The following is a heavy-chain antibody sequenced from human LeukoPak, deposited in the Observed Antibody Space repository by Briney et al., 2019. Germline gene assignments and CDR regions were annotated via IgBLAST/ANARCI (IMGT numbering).Heavy chain of an antibody. D-gene: IGHD3-10*01. J-gene: IGHJ2*01. Sequence: GGSLTLSCAASGFTFSSYAMSWVRQAPGQGLELVSAISGSGGSTYYSDSVKGRFTISRDNSKNTLYLQMKSLRAKDMAVYYCEKDRGFGDARPFDLWGRGTLVTVSS. V-gene: IGHV3-23*01. CDR1: GFTFSSYA. CDR2: ISGSGGST. CDR3: EKDRGFGDARPFDL.